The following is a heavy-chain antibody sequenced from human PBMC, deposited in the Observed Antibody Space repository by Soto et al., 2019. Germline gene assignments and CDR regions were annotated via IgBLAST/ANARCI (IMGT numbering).Heavy chain of an antibody. D-gene: IGHD2-8*01. J-gene: IGHJ5*02. CDR3: VFFVHCSNGGRFVP. V-gene: IGHV4-4*02. Sequence: SETLSLTCSVSGLSISSHPWWTWVRQAPGKGLEWIGELYPSGGAAYNPSLQNRAAISVDYSQNHLSLTLTSVTAADTAVYYCVFFVHCSNGGRFVPWGPAARVTV. CDR1: GLSISSHPW. CDR2: LYPSGGA.